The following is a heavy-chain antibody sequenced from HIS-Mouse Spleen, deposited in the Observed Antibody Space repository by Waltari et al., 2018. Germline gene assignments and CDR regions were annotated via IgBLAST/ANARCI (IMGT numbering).Heavy chain of an antibody. V-gene: IGHV4-34*01. CDR1: GGSFSGYY. J-gene: IGHJ6*02. D-gene: IGHD4-17*01. CDR3: ARDYGDYGYTSYYYYGMDV. Sequence: QVQLQQWGAGLLKPSETLSLTCAVYGGSFSGYYWSWIRQPPGKGLEWIGEIHHGGRTSYNPSLKSLVTITVDTSKNQCSLKLSSVTAADTAVYYWARDYGDYGYTSYYYYGMDVWGQGTTVTVSS. CDR2: IHHGGRT.